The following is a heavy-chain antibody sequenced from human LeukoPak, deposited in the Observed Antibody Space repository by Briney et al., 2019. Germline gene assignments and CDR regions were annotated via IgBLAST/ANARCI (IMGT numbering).Heavy chain of an antibody. CDR2: IYYSGGT. J-gene: IGHJ5*02. D-gene: IGHD3-16*01. CDR1: GFTFSSYA. V-gene: IGHV4-31*02. Sequence: LRLSCAASGFTFSSYAMSWIRQHPGKGLEWIGYIYYSGGTYYNPSLKSRVTISVDTSKNQFSLKLSSVTAADTAVYYCARVAGGGFDPWGQGTLVTVSS. CDR3: ARVAGGGFDP.